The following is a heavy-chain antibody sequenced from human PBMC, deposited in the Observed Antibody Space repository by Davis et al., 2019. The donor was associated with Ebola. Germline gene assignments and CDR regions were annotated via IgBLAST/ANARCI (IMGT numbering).Heavy chain of an antibody. D-gene: IGHD1-1*01. V-gene: IGHV1-18*04. CDR2: INPHNGNT. J-gene: IGHJ4*02. Sequence: ASVKVSCKASGYTFTGYYIHWVRQAPGQGLEWLGWINPHNGNTNYAQNVQGRVIMTSDTATTTAYMEVGSLRSDDTAVYYCARAQFPTTSDHWGQGTLVTVSS. CDR3: ARAQFPTTSDH. CDR1: GYTFTGYY.